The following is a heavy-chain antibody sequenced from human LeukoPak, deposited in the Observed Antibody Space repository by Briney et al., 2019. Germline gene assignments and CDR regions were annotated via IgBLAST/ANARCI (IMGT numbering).Heavy chain of an antibody. CDR2: IYPGDSDT. J-gene: IGHJ4*02. Sequence: GESLKISSKGSGYSFTSYWNGWVRPMPGKGLEWMGIIYPGDSDTRYSPSFQGQVTISADKSISTAYLQWSSLKASDTAMYYCARHQSPLRFSRKAFGYWGQGTLVTVSS. CDR3: ARHQSPLRFSRKAFGY. CDR1: GYSFTSYW. V-gene: IGHV5-51*01. D-gene: IGHD3-3*01.